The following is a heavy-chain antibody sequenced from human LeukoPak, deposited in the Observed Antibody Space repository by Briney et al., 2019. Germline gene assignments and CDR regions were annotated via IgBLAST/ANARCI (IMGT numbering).Heavy chain of an antibody. CDR3: GRARKRSSVGHTYWFDP. J-gene: IGHJ5*02. CDR1: GDSISCDDYY. CDR2: IHHTGNT. Sequence: SETLSLTCTVTGDSISCDDYYWSWIRQPPGKGLEWIGHIHHTGNTYYNPSLRSRLIVSLDTSKNQFSLELTSVTAADTAVYHCGRARKRSSVGHTYWFDPWGQGTLVTVSS. V-gene: IGHV4-30-4*01. D-gene: IGHD2-15*01.